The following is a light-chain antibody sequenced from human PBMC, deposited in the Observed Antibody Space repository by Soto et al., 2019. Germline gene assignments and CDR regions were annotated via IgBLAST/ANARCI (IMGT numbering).Light chain of an antibody. CDR2: EVN. CDR1: SSDVGGYNY. CDR3: SSYAGSSNV. J-gene: IGLJ1*01. Sequence: QSALAQPPSASGSPGQSVAISCTGTSSDVGGYNYVSWYQQHPGKAPKLMIYEVNKRPSGVPDRFSGSKSGNTASPTVSGLQAEDEADYYCSSYAGSSNVFGTGTKVTV. V-gene: IGLV2-8*01.